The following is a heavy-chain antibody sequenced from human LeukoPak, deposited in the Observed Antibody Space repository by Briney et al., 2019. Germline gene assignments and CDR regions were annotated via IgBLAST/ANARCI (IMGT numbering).Heavy chain of an antibody. D-gene: IGHD3-10*01. J-gene: IGHJ4*02. CDR3: TTVGLYYGSSFDY. CDR1: GFTFSSYT. V-gene: IGHV3-15*01. CDR2: IKSKTDGGTT. Sequence: GGSLRLSCAASGFTFSSYTMNWVRQAPGKGLEWVGRIKSKTDGGTTDYAAPVKGRFTISRDDSKNTLYLQMNSLKTEDTAVYYCTTVGLYYGSSFDYWGQGTLVTVSS.